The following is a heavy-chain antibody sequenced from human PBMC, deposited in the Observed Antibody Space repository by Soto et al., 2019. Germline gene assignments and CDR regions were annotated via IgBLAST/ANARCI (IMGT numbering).Heavy chain of an antibody. CDR2: ISAYNGNT. CDR3: ASHSSGWPYFDY. Sequence: GASVKVSCKASGYTFTSYGISWVRQAPGQGLEWMGWISAYNGNTNYAQKLQGRVTMTTDTSTSTAYMELRGLRSDDTAVYYCASHSSGWPYFDYWGQGTLVTVSS. V-gene: IGHV1-18*04. CDR1: GYTFTSYG. J-gene: IGHJ4*02. D-gene: IGHD6-19*01.